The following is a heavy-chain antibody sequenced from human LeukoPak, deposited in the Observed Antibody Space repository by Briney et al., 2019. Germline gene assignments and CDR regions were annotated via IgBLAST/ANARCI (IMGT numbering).Heavy chain of an antibody. J-gene: IGHJ6*03. CDR2: IRYDGSNK. D-gene: IGHD6-13*01. Sequence: GGSLRLSCAASGFTFSSYGMHWVRQAPGKGLELVAFIRYDGSNKYYADSVKGRFTISRDNSKNTLYLQMNSLRAEDTAVYYCAKDAGSSSSWYSYYYYYMDVWGKGTTVTVSS. V-gene: IGHV3-30*02. CDR1: GFTFSSYG. CDR3: AKDAGSSSSWYSYYYYYMDV.